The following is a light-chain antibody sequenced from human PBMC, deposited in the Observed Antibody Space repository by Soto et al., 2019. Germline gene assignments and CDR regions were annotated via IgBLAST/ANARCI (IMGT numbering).Light chain of an antibody. CDR2: EVS. CDR3: MQSTQLPPT. Sequence: DVVMTQTPLSLSVAPGQPASISCKSSQSLLHITGETFLFWYLQNPGQSPQLLLSEVSTRVSGVPDSFSGSGSGTDFTLEISRVETDDVGIYSCMQSTQLPPTFGQGTRRGIE. CDR1: QSLLHITGETF. V-gene: IGKV2D-29*02. J-gene: IGKJ5*01.